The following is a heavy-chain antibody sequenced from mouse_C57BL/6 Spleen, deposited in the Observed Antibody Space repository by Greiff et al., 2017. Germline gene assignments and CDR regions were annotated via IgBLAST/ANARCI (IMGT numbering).Heavy chain of an antibody. CDR1: GFNIKDYY. CDR3: ARPWDCDY. J-gene: IGHJ2*01. CDR2: IDPEDGET. Sequence: VQLQQSGAELVKPGASVKLSCTASGFNIKDYYMHWVKQRTEQGLEWIGRIDPEDGETIYAPKLPGQATITADPSSNTTYLQLSSLTSEDTAVYYGARPWDCDYWGQGTTRTVSS. V-gene: IGHV14-2*01.